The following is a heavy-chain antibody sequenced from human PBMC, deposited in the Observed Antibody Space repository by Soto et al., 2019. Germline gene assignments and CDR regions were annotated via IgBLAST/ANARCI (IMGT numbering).Heavy chain of an antibody. CDR1: GFTFNTYS. V-gene: IGHV3-21*06. CDR2: ISSSSSYI. CDR3: ARGRHNDILSPFGYMDG. J-gene: IGHJ6*03. D-gene: IGHD3-9*01. Sequence: EVQLVESGGGLVKPGGSLRLSCAASGFTFNTYSMTWVRQAPGKGLEWVSCISSSSSYIYYTDSVKGRFTISRDNAKNSVSLQINRLRAADTAVYYCARGRHNDILSPFGYMDGWGKATTVTLSS.